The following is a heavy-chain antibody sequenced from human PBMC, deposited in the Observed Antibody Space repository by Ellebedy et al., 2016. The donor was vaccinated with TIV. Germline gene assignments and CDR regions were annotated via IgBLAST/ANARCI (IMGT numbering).Heavy chain of an antibody. V-gene: IGHV3-21*01. Sequence: GESLKIPXAASGFTFSSYSMNWVRQAPGKGLEWVSSISSSSSYIYYADSVKGRFTISRDNAKNSLYLQMNSLRDEDTAVYYCARGPNVVVTAMHYQTIDYWGQGTLVTVSS. D-gene: IGHD2-21*02. CDR1: GFTFSSYS. CDR2: ISSSSSYI. J-gene: IGHJ4*02. CDR3: ARGPNVVVTAMHYQTIDY.